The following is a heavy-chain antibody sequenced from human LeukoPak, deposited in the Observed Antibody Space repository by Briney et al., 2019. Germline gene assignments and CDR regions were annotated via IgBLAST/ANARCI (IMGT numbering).Heavy chain of an antibody. V-gene: IGHV4-30-4*08. CDR3: ARAPRVVPAAIRYYYYMDV. CDR1: GGSISSGSYY. CDR2: IYYSGST. J-gene: IGHJ6*03. D-gene: IGHD2-2*02. Sequence: SETLSLTCTVSGGSISSGSYYWSWIRQPAGKGLEWIGYIYYSGSTYYNPSLKSRVTISVDTSKNQFSLKLSSVTAADTAVYYCARAPRVVPAAIRYYYYMDVWGKGTTVTVSS.